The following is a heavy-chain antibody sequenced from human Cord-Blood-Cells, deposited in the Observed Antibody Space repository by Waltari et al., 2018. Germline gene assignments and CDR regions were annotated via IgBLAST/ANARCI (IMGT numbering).Heavy chain of an antibody. CDR1: GGSFSGYY. Sequence: QVQLQLWGAGLLKPSETLSLTCAVSGGSFSGYYWSWIRQPPGKGLEWIWEINHNGTTNYNPALKRRVTIAVDTSKNQFALKLSSVTAADTAVYYCASLRSSNSFDDWGQGTLVTVAS. CDR2: INHNGTT. V-gene: IGHV4-34*01. D-gene: IGHD4-4*01. CDR3: ASLRSSNSFDD. J-gene: IGHJ5*02.